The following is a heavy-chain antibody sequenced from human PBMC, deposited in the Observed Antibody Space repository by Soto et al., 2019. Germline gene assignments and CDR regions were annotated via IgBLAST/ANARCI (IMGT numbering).Heavy chain of an antibody. D-gene: IGHD1-26*01. CDR2: IDWNSGST. Sequence: EVQLVESGGGLVQSGRSRRLSCVASGFRFDDFAMHWVRQAPGKGLEWVSSIDWNSGSTAYADSVKGRFTVFRDNARXSLDLQMNSLRVEDTALYYCVKGRGSYFVYFGLDVWGPGTTVTVSS. V-gene: IGHV3-9*01. CDR3: VKGRGSYFVYFGLDV. CDR1: GFRFDDFA. J-gene: IGHJ6*02.